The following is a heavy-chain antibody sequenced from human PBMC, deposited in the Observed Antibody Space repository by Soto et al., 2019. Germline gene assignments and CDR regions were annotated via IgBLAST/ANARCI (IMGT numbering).Heavy chain of an antibody. Sequence: PAGTLSLSCAASGFSFSNYAMHWVRQAPGKGLEWVALISHDGSSEYYANSVRGRFTISRDNSKNTLYLQMNSLRGDDTAVYYCARPWCDFWSGYSNDAFHIWGQGTMVTVSS. CDR1: GFSFSNYA. V-gene: IGHV3-30-3*01. D-gene: IGHD3-3*01. CDR3: ARPWCDFWSGYSNDAFHI. J-gene: IGHJ3*02. CDR2: ISHDGSSE.